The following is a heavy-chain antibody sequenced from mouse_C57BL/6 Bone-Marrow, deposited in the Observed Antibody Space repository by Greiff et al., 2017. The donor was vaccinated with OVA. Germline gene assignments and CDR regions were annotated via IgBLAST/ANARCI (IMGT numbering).Heavy chain of an antibody. D-gene: IGHD1-1*01. V-gene: IGHV1-26*01. Sequence: EVQLQQSGPELVKPGASVKISCKASGYTFTDYYMNWVKQSHGKSLEWIGDINPNNGGTSYNQKFKGKATLTVDKSSSTAYMELRSLTSEDSAVYYCASYYYGSPWYFDVWGTGTTVTVSS. CDR2: INPNNGGT. CDR3: ASYYYGSPWYFDV. CDR1: GYTFTDYY. J-gene: IGHJ1*03.